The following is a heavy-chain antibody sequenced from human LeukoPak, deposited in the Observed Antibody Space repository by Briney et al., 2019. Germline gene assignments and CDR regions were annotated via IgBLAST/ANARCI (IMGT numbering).Heavy chain of an antibody. CDR2: INPNSGGT. V-gene: IGHV1-2*02. CDR1: GYTFTGYY. CDR3: ARVAWIQLWYDAFDI. D-gene: IGHD5-18*01. J-gene: IGHJ3*02. Sequence: ASVKVSCTASGYTFTGYYMHWVRQAPGQGLEWMGWINPNSGGTNYAQKFQGRVTMTRDTSISTAYMELSRLRSDDTAVYYCARVAWIQLWYDAFDIWGQGTMVTVSS.